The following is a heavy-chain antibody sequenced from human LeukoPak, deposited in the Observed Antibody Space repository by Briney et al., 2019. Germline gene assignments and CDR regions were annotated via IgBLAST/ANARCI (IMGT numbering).Heavy chain of an antibody. D-gene: IGHD3-16*01. CDR2: IRYVGSNK. CDR1: GFTFSSYG. J-gene: IGHJ6*03. CDR3: AKVPRRLPRFSDYYYYMDV. V-gene: IGHV3-30*02. Sequence: GGSLRLSCAASGFTFSSYGMHWVRQAPGKGLEWVAFIRYVGSNKYYADSVKGRFTISRDNSKNTLYLQMNSLRAEDTAVYYCAKVPRRLPRFSDYYYYMDVWGKGTTVTVSS.